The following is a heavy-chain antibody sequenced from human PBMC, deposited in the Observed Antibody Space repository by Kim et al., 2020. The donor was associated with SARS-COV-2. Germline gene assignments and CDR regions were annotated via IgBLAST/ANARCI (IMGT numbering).Heavy chain of an antibody. V-gene: IGHV4-31*03. D-gene: IGHD3-10*01. CDR1: GGSISSTSHY. CDR2: IYYSGGT. Sequence: SETLSLTCTVSGGSISSTSHYWSWIRQHPGKGLEWIGYIYYSGGTYYNPSLKSRVTISVDTSKNQFSLRLSSVTAADTAVYYCARVNPLLWFGELLNPSDLDVWGLGTTVIVAS. CDR3: ARVNPLLWFGELLNPSDLDV. J-gene: IGHJ6*02.